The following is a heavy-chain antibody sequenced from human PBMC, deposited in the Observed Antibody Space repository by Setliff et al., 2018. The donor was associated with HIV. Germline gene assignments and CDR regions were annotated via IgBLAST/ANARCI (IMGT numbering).Heavy chain of an antibody. D-gene: IGHD3-9*01. J-gene: IGHJ6*02. CDR3: AREGITTFYFYYFAVDV. CDR1: GYGFTGYL. CDR2: INPNSGDT. Sequence: GASVKVSCKASGYGFTGYLIHWVRQAPGQGLEWMGWINPNSGDTNYAQKFQGRVTMTRDTSISTAYMELGRLRSDDTAVYFCAREGITTFYFYYFAVDVWGQGTTVTVSS. V-gene: IGHV1-2*02.